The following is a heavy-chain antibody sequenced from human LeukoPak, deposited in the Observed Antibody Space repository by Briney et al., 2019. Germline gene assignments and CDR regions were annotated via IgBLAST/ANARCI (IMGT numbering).Heavy chain of an antibody. J-gene: IGHJ4*02. V-gene: IGHV4-30-4*01. CDR1: GGSFSGYY. CDR3: ARHSTYFDY. CDR2: IYYSGST. Sequence: SETLSLTCAVYGGSFSGYYWSWIRQPPGKGLEWIGYIYYSGSTYYNPSLKSRVTISVDTSKNQFSLKLSSVTAADTAVYYCARHSTYFDYWGQGTLVTVSS. D-gene: IGHD2/OR15-2a*01.